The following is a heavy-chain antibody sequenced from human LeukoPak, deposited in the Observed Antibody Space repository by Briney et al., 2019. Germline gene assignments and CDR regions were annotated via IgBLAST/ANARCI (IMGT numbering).Heavy chain of an antibody. J-gene: IGHJ4*02. Sequence: GGSLRLSCAASGFTFSSYVMSWVRQAPGKGLDWVSVISGSGGTTYYADSVKGRFTISRDNSKNTLYLQMNSLRAEDTAIYYCAKDSSTTVTTKGGPRRSFDYWGLGTLDTVSS. D-gene: IGHD4-17*01. CDR1: GFTFSSYV. CDR3: AKDSSTTVTTKGGPRRSFDY. V-gene: IGHV3-23*01. CDR2: ISGSGGTT.